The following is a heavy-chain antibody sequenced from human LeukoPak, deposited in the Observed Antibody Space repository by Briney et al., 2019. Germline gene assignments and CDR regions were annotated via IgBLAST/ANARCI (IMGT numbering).Heavy chain of an antibody. V-gene: IGHV3-23*01. D-gene: IGHD2-2*01. CDR2: ISGSGGST. CDR1: GFTFNNFG. J-gene: IGHJ3*02. CDR3: ARIYQGLWLDAFDI. Sequence: GGSLRLSCEASGFTFNNFGMHWVRQAPGKGLEWVAAISGSGGSTYYADSVKGRFTISRDNSKNTLYLQMNSLRAEDTAVYYCARIYQGLWLDAFDIWGQGTMVTVSS.